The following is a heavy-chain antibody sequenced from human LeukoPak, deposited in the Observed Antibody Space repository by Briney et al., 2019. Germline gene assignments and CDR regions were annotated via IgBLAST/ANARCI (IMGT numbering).Heavy chain of an antibody. CDR3: ARGGASGWYPY. V-gene: IGHV3-30*03. Sequence: PGTSLRLSCAASGFTFRSYGMHWVRQAPGKGLEWVALISYDGSTRHYADSVKGRFSISRDNSRNTLFLQLNGLRPEDTAIYYCARGGASGWYPYWGQGTLVTVSS. CDR1: GFTFRSYG. D-gene: IGHD6-19*01. CDR2: ISYDGSTR. J-gene: IGHJ4*02.